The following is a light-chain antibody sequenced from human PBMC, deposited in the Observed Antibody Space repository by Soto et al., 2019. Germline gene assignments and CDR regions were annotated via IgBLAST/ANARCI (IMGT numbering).Light chain of an antibody. J-gene: IGKJ1*01. CDR2: GAS. Sequence: EILLTQSPGTLSLSPGERATLSCRASQSVSSSYLAWYQQKPGQAPRPLIYGASSRATGIPDRFSGSGSGTDFPLTISSLEPEDCSVYYCQQYGNSLRAFGQGTKVEIK. V-gene: IGKV3-20*01. CDR1: QSVSSSY. CDR3: QQYGNSLRA.